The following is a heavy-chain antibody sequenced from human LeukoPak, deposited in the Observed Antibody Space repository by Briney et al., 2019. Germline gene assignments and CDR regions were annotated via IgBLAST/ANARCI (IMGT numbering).Heavy chain of an antibody. J-gene: IGHJ4*02. CDR3: ARDSGQYFDH. CDR1: GGSISSYY. CDR2: IYYSGGT. V-gene: IGHV4-59*01. Sequence: SETLFLTCTVSGGSISSYYWSWIRQPPGKGLEWIGYIYYSGGTNYNPSLKSRVTISVDTSKNQFSLMVSSVTAADTAVYYCARDSGQYFDHWGQRTLVTVSS. D-gene: IGHD3-10*01.